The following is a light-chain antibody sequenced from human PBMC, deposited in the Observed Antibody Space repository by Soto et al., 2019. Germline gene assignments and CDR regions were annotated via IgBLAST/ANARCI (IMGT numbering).Light chain of an antibody. CDR3: CSFAGSDTYV. V-gene: IGLV2-11*01. CDR1: SSNVGGYDY. CDR2: DVN. Sequence: QSALTQPRSVSGSPGQSVTISCTGTSSNVGGYDYVSWYQQNPGKAPKLMIFDVNKRPSGVPDRFSASKSGNTASLTISGLRAEDEADYYCCSFAGSDTYVFATGTKLTVL. J-gene: IGLJ1*01.